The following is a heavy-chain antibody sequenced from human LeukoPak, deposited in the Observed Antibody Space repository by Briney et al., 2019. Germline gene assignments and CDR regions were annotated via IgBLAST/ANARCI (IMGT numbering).Heavy chain of an antibody. CDR3: AREPRALVRGVIHFDY. Sequence: SQTLSLTCTVSGGSISSGSYYWSWIRQPAGKGLEWIGRIYTSGSTNYNPSLKSRVTISVDTSKNQFSLKLSSVTAADTAVYYCAREPRALVRGVIHFDYWGQGTLVTVSS. CDR1: GGSISSGSYY. J-gene: IGHJ4*02. CDR2: IYTSGST. D-gene: IGHD3-10*01. V-gene: IGHV4-61*02.